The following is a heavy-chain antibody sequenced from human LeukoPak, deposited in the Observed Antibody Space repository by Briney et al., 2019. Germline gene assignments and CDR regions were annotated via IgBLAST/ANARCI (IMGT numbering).Heavy chain of an antibody. Sequence: GGSLRLSCAASGFSFDTYWMHWVRQAPGKGLLWVSRINSDGSSTSYADSVKGRFTISRDNAKNTLYLQMNSLRAEDTAVYYCARDPEKNYYGSGSYQPPFDPWGQGTLVTVSS. CDR1: GFSFDTYW. CDR2: INSDGSST. CDR3: ARDPEKNYYGSGSYQPPFDP. J-gene: IGHJ5*02. D-gene: IGHD3-10*01. V-gene: IGHV3-74*01.